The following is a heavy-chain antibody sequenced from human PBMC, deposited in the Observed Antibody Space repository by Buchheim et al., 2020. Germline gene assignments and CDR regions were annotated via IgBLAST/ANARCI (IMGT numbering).Heavy chain of an antibody. CDR2: MNPNSGNT. CDR1: GYTFTSYD. J-gene: IGHJ6*03. V-gene: IGHV1-8*01. D-gene: IGHD3-3*01. CDR3: ARGPAYDFWSGYYYYYYYMDV. Sequence: QVQLVQSGAEVKKPGASVKVSCKASGYTFTSYDINWVRQATGQGLEWMGWMNPNSGNTGYAQKFHGRVTMTRNTFISTAYMELSSLRSEDTAVYYCARGPAYDFWSGYYYYYYYMDVWGKGTT.